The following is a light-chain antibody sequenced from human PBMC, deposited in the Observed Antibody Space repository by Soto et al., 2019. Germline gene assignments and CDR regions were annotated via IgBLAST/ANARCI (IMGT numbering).Light chain of an antibody. CDR1: NSDVGGYNY. CDR3: SSYSSSSTLVV. CDR2: GVF. J-gene: IGLJ2*01. Sequence: QSALTQPASVSGSPGQSITISCAGTNSDVGGYNYVSWYQHHPGKAPKLLISGVFNRPSGVSNRFSGSKSGNTASLTISGLQAEDEGDYYCSSYSSSSTLVVFGGGTKVTVL. V-gene: IGLV2-14*01.